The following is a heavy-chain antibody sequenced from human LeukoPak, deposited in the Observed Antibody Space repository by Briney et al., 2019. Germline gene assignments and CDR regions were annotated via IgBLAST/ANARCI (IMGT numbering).Heavy chain of an antibody. CDR1: GGSISSYY. J-gene: IGHJ5*02. Sequence: SETLSLTCTVSGGSISSYYWTWIRQTPGKGLEWIGEINHSGITDYNPSLRSRVTISVDTSKNQFSLKLSSVTAADTAIYYCARAVIVVAAATQRNWFDPWGQGTLVTVSS. D-gene: IGHD2-15*01. CDR3: ARAVIVVAAATQRNWFDP. CDR2: INHSGIT. V-gene: IGHV4-34*01.